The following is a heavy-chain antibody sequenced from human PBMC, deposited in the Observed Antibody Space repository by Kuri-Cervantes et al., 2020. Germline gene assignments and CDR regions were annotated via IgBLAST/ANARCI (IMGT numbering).Heavy chain of an antibody. CDR3: ARGRDIVVVPVYGLIFDY. V-gene: IGHV4-39*07. J-gene: IGHJ4*02. CDR2: IYYSGNT. D-gene: IGHD2-2*01. Sequence: SETLSLTCTVSGGSISSSSYYWGWIRQPPGMGLEWIGSIYYSGNTNYNPSLKSRVTISVDKSKNQFSPKLSSVTAADTAVYYCARGRDIVVVPVYGLIFDYWGQGTLVTVSS. CDR1: GGSISSSSYY.